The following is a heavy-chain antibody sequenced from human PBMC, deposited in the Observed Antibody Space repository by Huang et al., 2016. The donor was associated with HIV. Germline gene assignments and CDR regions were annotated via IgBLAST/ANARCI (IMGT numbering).Heavy chain of an antibody. CDR3: VRLLDHTGDY. J-gene: IGHJ4*02. V-gene: IGHV3-7*01. Sequence: EVQLVESGGGLVQPGGSLRFSGAASGFTFNSYWMSWVRQDPGKGLEVVAGIKTDGSEKSYVDSVKGRFTISRDNAKNSLYLQMNSLRAEDTAVYYCVRLLDHTGDYWGQGTLVTVSS. CDR2: IKTDGSEK. D-gene: IGHD1-26*01. CDR1: GFTFNSYW.